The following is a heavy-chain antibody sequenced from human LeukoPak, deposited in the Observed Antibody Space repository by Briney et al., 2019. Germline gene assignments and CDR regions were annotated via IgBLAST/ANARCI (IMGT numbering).Heavy chain of an antibody. Sequence: SQTLSLTCAISGDSVSSNNATWAWVRQSPSSGLEWLGRTYYRSKWYSDYALSVKSQLSINPDTSKNQFSLRLRSVTPEDTAMYYCARDFDYWGQGTLVTVSS. CDR1: GDSVSSNNAT. CDR3: ARDFDY. V-gene: IGHV6-1*01. J-gene: IGHJ4*02. CDR2: TYYRSKWYS.